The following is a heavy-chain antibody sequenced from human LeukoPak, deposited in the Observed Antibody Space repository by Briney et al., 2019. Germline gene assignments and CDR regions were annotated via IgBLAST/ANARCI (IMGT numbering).Heavy chain of an antibody. V-gene: IGHV3-49*04. J-gene: IGHJ4*02. Sequence: GRSLRLSCTTSGFTFGDYAMTWVRQAPGKGVGWVGFIRKKAYGVTTEYAASVKGRFTISRDVSKNIAYLEMNSLKTEDTAVYYFSRVAFWVQNNDFWSGYPDYWGQGTLVTVFS. CDR2: IRKKAYGVTT. D-gene: IGHD3-3*01. CDR1: GFTFGDYA. CDR3: SRVAFWVQNNDFWSGYPDY.